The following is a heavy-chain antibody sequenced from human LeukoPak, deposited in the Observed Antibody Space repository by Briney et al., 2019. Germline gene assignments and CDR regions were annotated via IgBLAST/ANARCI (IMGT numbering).Heavy chain of an antibody. V-gene: IGHV4-59*08. CDR3: ARELLRDNAFDI. Sequence: PSENLSLTCTVSGGSISSYYWSWIRQPPGKGLEWIGYIYYSGSTNYNPSLKSRVTISVDTSKNQFSLKLSSVTAADTAVYYCARELLRDNAFDIWGQGTMVTVSS. D-gene: IGHD1-26*01. J-gene: IGHJ3*02. CDR2: IYYSGST. CDR1: GGSISSYY.